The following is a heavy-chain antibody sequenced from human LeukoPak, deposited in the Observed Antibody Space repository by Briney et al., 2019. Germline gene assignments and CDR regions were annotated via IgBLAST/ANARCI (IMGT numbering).Heavy chain of an antibody. CDR2: INSNGYYI. J-gene: IGHJ6*03. D-gene: IGHD2-2*01. CDR1: GGSISSYY. V-gene: IGHV3-21*04. Sequence: TSETLSLTCTVSGGSISSYYWSWIRQPPGKGLEWVSSINSNGYYIYYADSVEGRFTISRDNAKNSLYLQMNSLRAEDTAVYYCARALFQLPYYYYYMDVWGKGTTVTISS. CDR3: ARALFQLPYYYYYMDV.